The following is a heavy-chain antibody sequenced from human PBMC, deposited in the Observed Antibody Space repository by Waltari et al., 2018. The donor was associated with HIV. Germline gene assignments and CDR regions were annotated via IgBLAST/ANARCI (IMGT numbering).Heavy chain of an antibody. J-gene: IGHJ3*02. V-gene: IGHV3-21*01. CDR3: ARGLMTTSFHDAFDI. D-gene: IGHD4-17*01. Sequence: EWVSSISSSSNYIYYADSVKGRFTISRDNAKNSLYLQMNSLRAEDTAVYYCARGLMTTSFHDAFDIWGQGTMVTVSS. CDR2: ISSSSNYI.